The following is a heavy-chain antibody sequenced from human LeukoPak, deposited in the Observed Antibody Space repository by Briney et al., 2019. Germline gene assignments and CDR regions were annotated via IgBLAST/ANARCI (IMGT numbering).Heavy chain of an antibody. CDR2: IYYSGST. CDR3: ARHYGSGDYYFDY. V-gene: IGHV4-59*08. D-gene: IGHD3-10*01. CDR1: GDSISSYY. J-gene: IGHJ4*02. Sequence: SETLSLTCDVSGDSISSYYWSWIRQPPGKGLEWIGYIYYSGSTNYNPSLKSRVTISVDTSKNQFSLKLSSVTAADTAVYYCARHYGSGDYYFDYWGQGTLVTVSS.